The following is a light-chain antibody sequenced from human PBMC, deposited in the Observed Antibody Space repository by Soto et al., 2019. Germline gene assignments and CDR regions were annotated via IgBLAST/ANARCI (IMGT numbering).Light chain of an antibody. V-gene: IGKV1-5*03. CDR1: QSISSW. CDR2: KAS. CDR3: QQFNNYPWT. Sequence: DIQMTQSPSTLSASVGDRVTITCRASQSISSWLAWYQQKPGKAPNLLIFKASSLESGVPSRFSGSGSGTEFTLPISSLQPDDFATYYCQQFNNYPWTFGQGTRVEI. J-gene: IGKJ1*01.